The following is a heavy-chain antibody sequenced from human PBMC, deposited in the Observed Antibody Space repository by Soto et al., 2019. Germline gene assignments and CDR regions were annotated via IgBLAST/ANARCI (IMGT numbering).Heavy chain of an antibody. V-gene: IGHV4-30-4*01. Sequence: PSETLSLTCTVSGGSISSGDYYWSWIHQPPGKGLEWIGYIYYSGSTYYNPSLKSRVTISVDTSKNQFSLKLSSVTAADTAVYYCARGGPQPQYSTPNMVRGFDYWGQGTLVTVSS. D-gene: IGHD3-10*01. CDR3: ARGGPQPQYSTPNMVRGFDY. CDR2: IYYSGST. CDR1: GGSISSGDYY. J-gene: IGHJ4*02.